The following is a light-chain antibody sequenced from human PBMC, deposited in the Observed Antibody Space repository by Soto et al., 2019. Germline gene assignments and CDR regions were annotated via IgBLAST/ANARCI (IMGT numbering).Light chain of an antibody. V-gene: IGKV1-33*01. CDR3: QQYDNLPLT. CDR2: DAS. CDR1: QDISNY. Sequence: IQSTPSPSSLSASVGDRVTITCQASQDISNYLNWYQQKPGKAPKLLIYDASNLETGVPSRFSGSGSGTDFTFTISSLQTEDIATYYCQQYDNLPLTFGGGTKGEIK. J-gene: IGKJ4*01.